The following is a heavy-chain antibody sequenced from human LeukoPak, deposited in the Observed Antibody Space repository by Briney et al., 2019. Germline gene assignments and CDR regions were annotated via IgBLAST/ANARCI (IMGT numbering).Heavy chain of an antibody. CDR3: ARGGRDDYDSSGYIDY. Sequence: LRLSCAASGFTVSSNYMSWVRQAPGKGLEWIGYIYHSGSTYYNPSLKSRVTISVDRSKNQFSLKLSSVTAADTAVYYCARGGRDDYDSSGYIDYWGQGTLVTVSS. CDR1: GFTVSSNY. CDR2: IYHSGST. V-gene: IGHV4-30-2*01. D-gene: IGHD3-22*01. J-gene: IGHJ4*02.